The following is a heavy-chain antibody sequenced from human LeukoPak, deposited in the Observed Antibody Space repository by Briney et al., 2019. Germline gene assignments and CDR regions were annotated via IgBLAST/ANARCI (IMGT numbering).Heavy chain of an antibody. Sequence: SETLSLTCTVSGGSFTDHYWGWIRQPPGQGLECVGYIDYSGSTSYSPSLKSRVTLSVDASKNQFSLKMTSVTAADTAVYYCARIARTQDSWYRYYYMDVWSKGTSVTVYS. CDR3: ARIARTQDSWYRYYYMDV. D-gene: IGHD6-13*01. CDR1: GGSFTDHY. CDR2: IDYSGST. V-gene: IGHV4-59*11. J-gene: IGHJ6*03.